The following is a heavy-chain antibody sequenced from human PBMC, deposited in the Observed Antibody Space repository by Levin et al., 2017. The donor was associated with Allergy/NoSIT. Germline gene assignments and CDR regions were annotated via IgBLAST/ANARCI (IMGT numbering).Heavy chain of an antibody. CDR3: ATGDEGCDH. V-gene: IGHV4-39*07. CDR2: DYYSGST. Sequence: PSETLSLTCTVSGGSISSSSKYCGWVRQPPGKGLEWIASDYYSGSTYYNPSLKSRVTISVDTSKRQFSLRVNSVTAADTAVYYCATGDEGCDHWGQGTLVTVSS. J-gene: IGHJ4*02. CDR1: GGSISSSSKY.